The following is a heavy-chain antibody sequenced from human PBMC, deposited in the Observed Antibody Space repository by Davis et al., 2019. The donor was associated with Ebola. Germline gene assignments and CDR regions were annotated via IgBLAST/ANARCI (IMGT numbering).Heavy chain of an antibody. CDR2: IKQDGSEK. D-gene: IGHD2-2*01. J-gene: IGHJ3*02. CDR1: GFTFSSYW. CDR3: ARDPHIVVVPAATRSVAFDI. Sequence: GESLKISCAASGFTFSSYWMSWVRQAPGKGLEWVANIKQDGSEKYYVDSVKGRFTISRDNAKNSLYLQMNSLRAEDTAVYYCARDPHIVVVPAATRSVAFDIWGQGTMVTVSS. V-gene: IGHV3-7*01.